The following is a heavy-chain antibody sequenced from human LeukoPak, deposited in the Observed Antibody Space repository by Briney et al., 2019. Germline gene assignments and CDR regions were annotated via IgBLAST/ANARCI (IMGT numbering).Heavy chain of an antibody. Sequence: GASVKVSCKASGGTFSSYAISWVRQAPGQGLEWMGRIIPILGIANYAQKFQGRVTITADKSTSTAYMELSSLRSEDTAVYYCAMAGGYSLFDYWGQGTLVTVSS. D-gene: IGHD3-22*01. CDR2: IIPILGIA. CDR1: GGTFSSYA. V-gene: IGHV1-69*04. CDR3: AMAGGYSLFDY. J-gene: IGHJ4*02.